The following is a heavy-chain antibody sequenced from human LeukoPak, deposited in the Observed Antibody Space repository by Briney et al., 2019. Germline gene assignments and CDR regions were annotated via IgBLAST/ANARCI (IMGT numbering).Heavy chain of an antibody. CDR2: INHSGRT. D-gene: IGHD3-22*01. CDR3: ARRITMIVVVIKNWFDP. Sequence: SETLSLTCGVYGGSFSDYYWSWIRQPPGKGLEWIGEINHSGRTNYNPSLKSRVTMSVDTSKNQFSLKLSSVTAADTAVYYCARRITMIVVVIKNWFDPWGQGTLVTVSS. CDR1: GGSFSDYY. V-gene: IGHV4-34*01. J-gene: IGHJ5*02.